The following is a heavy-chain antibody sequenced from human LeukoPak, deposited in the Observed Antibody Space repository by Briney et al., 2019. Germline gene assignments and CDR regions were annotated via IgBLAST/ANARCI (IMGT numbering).Heavy chain of an antibody. D-gene: IGHD6-19*01. J-gene: IGHJ6*03. Sequence: GGSLRLSCAASGFTFSSYWMSWVRQAPGKGLEWVANINQDGSEKFYVDSVKGRFTISRDNAKNSLYLQMNSLRAEDTALYYCARETRWESGCMDVWGKGTTVTVSS. V-gene: IGHV3-7*03. CDR2: INQDGSEK. CDR1: GFTFSSYW. CDR3: ARETRWESGCMDV.